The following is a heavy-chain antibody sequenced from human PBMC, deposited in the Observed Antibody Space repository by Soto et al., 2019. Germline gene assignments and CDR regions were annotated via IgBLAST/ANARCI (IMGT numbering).Heavy chain of an antibody. J-gene: IGHJ6*02. CDR2: IKQDGSEK. CDR1: GFTFSNYA. D-gene: IGHD3-3*01. V-gene: IGHV3-7*01. Sequence: GGSLRLSCAASGFTFSNYAMSWVRQAPGKGLEWVANIKQDGSEKYYVDSVKGRFTISRDNAKNSLYLQMNSLRAEDTAVYYCARARRGTYYDFWSGYYPHYYYYGMDVWGQGTTVTVSS. CDR3: ARARRGTYYDFWSGYYPHYYYYGMDV.